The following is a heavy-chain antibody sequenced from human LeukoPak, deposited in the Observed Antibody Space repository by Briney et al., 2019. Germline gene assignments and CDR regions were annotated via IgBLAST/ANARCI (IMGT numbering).Heavy chain of an antibody. V-gene: IGHV1-2*06. D-gene: IGHD3-22*01. CDR2: INPNSGDT. CDR1: GYTFSGSY. Sequence: GASVKVSCKASGYTFSGSYIHWVRQAPGQGLEWMGRINPNSGDTNYAQNFQGRVTMTRDMSTSTVYMELSSLRSEDTAVYYCATGLTYYYDSSGTSTSALPFDYWGQGTLVTVSS. CDR3: ATGLTYYYDSSGTSTSALPFDY. J-gene: IGHJ4*02.